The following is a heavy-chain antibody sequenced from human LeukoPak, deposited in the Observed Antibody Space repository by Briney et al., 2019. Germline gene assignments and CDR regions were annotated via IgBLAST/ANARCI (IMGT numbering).Heavy chain of an antibody. D-gene: IGHD6-13*01. CDR3: ARDPRSSSFDY. Sequence: GGSLRLSCAASTFTFSSYWMSWVRQAPGEGLEVVANINQDGSVKNYVGSVKGRFTISRDNAKNSLYLQMNSLRADDTAVYYCARDPRSSSFDYWGQGTLVTVSS. V-gene: IGHV3-7*01. J-gene: IGHJ4*02. CDR1: TFTFSSYW. CDR2: INQDGSVK.